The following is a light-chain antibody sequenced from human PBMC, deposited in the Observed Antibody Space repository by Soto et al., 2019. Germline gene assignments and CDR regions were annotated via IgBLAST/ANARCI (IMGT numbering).Light chain of an antibody. CDR2: KAS. Sequence: DIQMTQSPSTLSASVGDRVTITCRASQSISSWLAWYQQKPGKAPKLLIYKASSLESGVPSRFSGSGSGTEFTLTISSLQPDDFETYYCQQYGTFGPGTKVDIK. CDR1: QSISSW. CDR3: QQYGT. V-gene: IGKV1-5*03. J-gene: IGKJ3*01.